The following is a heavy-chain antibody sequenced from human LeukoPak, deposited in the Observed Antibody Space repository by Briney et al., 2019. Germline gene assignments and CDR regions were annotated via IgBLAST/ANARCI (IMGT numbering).Heavy chain of an antibody. J-gene: IGHJ4*02. CDR3: ARAGVDTSGYYYQGFDY. V-gene: IGHV3-21*06. Sequence: GGSLRLSCAASGFNFNTYSMNWVRQAPGKGLEWVSSISSNSRYRYYADSMRGRFTISRDNAKNSLYLQMNSLRAEDTAVYYCARAGVDTSGYYYQGFDYWGQGTLVTVSS. CDR2: ISSNSRYR. CDR1: GFNFNTYS. D-gene: IGHD3-3*01.